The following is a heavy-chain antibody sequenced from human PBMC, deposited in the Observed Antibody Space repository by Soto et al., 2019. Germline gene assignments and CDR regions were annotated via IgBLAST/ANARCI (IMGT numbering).Heavy chain of an antibody. CDR2: ISAYNGNT. Sequence: GASVKVSCKASGYTFTSYGISWVRQAPGQGLEWMGWISAYNGNTNYAQKLQGRVTMTTDTSTSTAYMELRSLRSDDTAVYYCAREGSVSSGYYSEPDAFDIWGQGTMVTASS. CDR3: AREGSVSSGYYSEPDAFDI. V-gene: IGHV1-18*01. CDR1: GYTFTSYG. J-gene: IGHJ3*02. D-gene: IGHD3-22*01.